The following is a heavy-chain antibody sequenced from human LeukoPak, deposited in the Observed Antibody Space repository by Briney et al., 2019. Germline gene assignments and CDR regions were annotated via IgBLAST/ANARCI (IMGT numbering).Heavy chain of an antibody. D-gene: IGHD3-10*01. CDR2: IYSCGST. Sequence: GSLRLSCAASGFTVSSNYMSWVRQAPGKGLEWVSVIYSCGSTYYADSVKGRFTISRDNSKNTLYLQMNSLRAEDTAVYYCARVTYGSGTYGAFDYWGQGTLVTVSS. CDR1: GFTVSSNY. V-gene: IGHV3-53*01. CDR3: ARVTYGSGTYGAFDY. J-gene: IGHJ4*02.